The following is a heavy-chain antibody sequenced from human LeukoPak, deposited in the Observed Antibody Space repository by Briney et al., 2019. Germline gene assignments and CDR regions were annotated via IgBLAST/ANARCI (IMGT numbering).Heavy chain of an antibody. CDR3: AKDGPYYYDSSGTPDAFDI. J-gene: IGHJ3*02. Sequence: GGSLRLSCAASGFTFSSYGMHWVRQAPGKGLEWVAVISYDGSNKYYADSVKGRFTISRDNSKNTLYLQMNSLRAEDTAVYYCAKDGPYYYDSSGTPDAFDIWGQGTMVTVSS. CDR2: ISYDGSNK. CDR1: GFTFSSYG. D-gene: IGHD3-22*01. V-gene: IGHV3-30*18.